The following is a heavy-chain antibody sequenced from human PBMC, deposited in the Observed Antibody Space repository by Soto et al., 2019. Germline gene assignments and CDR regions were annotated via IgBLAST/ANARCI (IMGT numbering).Heavy chain of an antibody. Sequence: GGSLRLSCAASGFTFSSYRMSWVRQAPGMGLVCISRISIDGRSATYADSVEGRFTISRDNAKNTLFLQMNSLSAEGTAIYYCTRGNSLDVWGQGTTVTVSS. J-gene: IGHJ6*02. D-gene: IGHD4-4*01. CDR1: GFTFSSYR. V-gene: IGHV3-74*01. CDR2: ISIDGRSA. CDR3: TRGNSLDV.